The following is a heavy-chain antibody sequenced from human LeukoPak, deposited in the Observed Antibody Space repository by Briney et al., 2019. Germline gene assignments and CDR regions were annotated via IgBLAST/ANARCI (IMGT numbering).Heavy chain of an antibody. Sequence: SETLSLTCTVSGGSISSSSYYWGWIRQPPGKGLEWIGSIFHGGSAYYNPSLKSRVTISVDTSKNQLSLKLSSVTAADAAVYYCARRSSSWRFDYWGQGTLVTVSS. CDR2: IFHGGSA. CDR3: ARRSSSWRFDY. V-gene: IGHV4-39*01. D-gene: IGHD6-13*01. CDR1: GGSISSSSYY. J-gene: IGHJ4*02.